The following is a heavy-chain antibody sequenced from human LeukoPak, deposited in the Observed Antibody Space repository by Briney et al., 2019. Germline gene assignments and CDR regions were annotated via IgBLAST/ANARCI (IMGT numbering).Heavy chain of an antibody. CDR3: ARDRLDSSGYPLFDY. J-gene: IGHJ4*02. CDR1: GGSISSYY. V-gene: IGHV4-59*01. Sequence: SETLSLTCTVSGGSISSYYCSWIRQPPGKGLEWIGYIYYSGSTDYNPSLKSRVTISVDPSKNQFSLKLSSVTAADTAVYYCARDRLDSSGYPLFDYWGQGTLVTVSS. CDR2: IYYSGST. D-gene: IGHD3-22*01.